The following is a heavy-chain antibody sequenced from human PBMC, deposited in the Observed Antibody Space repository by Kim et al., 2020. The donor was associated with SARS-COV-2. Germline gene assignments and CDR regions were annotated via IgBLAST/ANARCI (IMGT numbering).Heavy chain of an antibody. CDR1: GGSFSGYY. D-gene: IGHD3-3*01. CDR3: ARGNAYYDFWSGHEGYYYYMDV. CDR2: INHSGST. J-gene: IGHJ6*03. Sequence: SETLSLTCAVYGGSFSGYYWSWIRQPPGKGLEWIGEINHSGSTNYNPSLKSRVTISVDTSKNQFSLKLSSVTAADTAVYYCARGNAYYDFWSGHEGYYYYMDVWGKGTTVTVSS. V-gene: IGHV4-34*01.